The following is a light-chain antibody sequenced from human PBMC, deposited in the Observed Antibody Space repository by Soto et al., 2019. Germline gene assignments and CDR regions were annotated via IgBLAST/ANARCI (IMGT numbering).Light chain of an antibody. J-gene: IGKJ2*01. CDR1: QNLSRN. V-gene: IGKV3-15*01. Sequence: EMVMTQSPATLSVSPGERATLSCRASQNLSRNLAWYQQQPGQAPRLLIFYASTRATGIPARFSGSGSGTDFTLTISSLQSEDFAVHYCQQYHKWPHTFGQGTKLEIK. CDR3: QQYHKWPHT. CDR2: YAS.